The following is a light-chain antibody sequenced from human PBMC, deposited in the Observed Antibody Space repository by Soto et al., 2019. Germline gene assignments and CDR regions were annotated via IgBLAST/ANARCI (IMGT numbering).Light chain of an antibody. Sequence: EIVLTQSPGTLSLSPGERATFSCRASQSVSSSYLAWYQQKPGQAPRLLIYGASSRATGIPDRFSGSGSGTDFTLSISRLEPEDFAVYYCQQYGSSPRTFGGGTKVEIK. CDR2: GAS. V-gene: IGKV3-20*01. CDR1: QSVSSSY. J-gene: IGKJ4*01. CDR3: QQYGSSPRT.